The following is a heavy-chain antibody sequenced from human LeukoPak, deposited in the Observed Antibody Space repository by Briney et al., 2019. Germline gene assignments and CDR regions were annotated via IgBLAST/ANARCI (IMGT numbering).Heavy chain of an antibody. J-gene: IGHJ4*02. CDR3: AREDYDILTGYPSYYFDY. CDR1: GGTFSSYA. Sequence: SVKVSCKASGGTFSSYAISWVRQAPGQGLEWMGRIIPILGIANYAQKFQGRVTITADKSTSTAYMELSSLRSEETAVYYCAREDYDILTGYPSYYFDYWGQGTLVTVSS. CDR2: IIPILGIA. V-gene: IGHV1-69*04. D-gene: IGHD3-9*01.